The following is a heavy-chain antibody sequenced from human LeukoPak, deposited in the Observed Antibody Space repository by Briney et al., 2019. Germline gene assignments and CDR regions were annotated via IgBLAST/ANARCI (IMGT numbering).Heavy chain of an antibody. CDR3: ARNHIVVVTASLDP. Sequence: SVKVSCQASGGTFSSYAISWVRQAPGQGLEWMGGIIPIFGTANYAQEFQGRVTITADESTSTAYMELSSLRSEDTAVYYCARNHIVVVTASLDPWGQGTLVTVSS. CDR1: GGTFSSYA. CDR2: IIPIFGTA. D-gene: IGHD2-21*02. V-gene: IGHV1-69*13. J-gene: IGHJ5*02.